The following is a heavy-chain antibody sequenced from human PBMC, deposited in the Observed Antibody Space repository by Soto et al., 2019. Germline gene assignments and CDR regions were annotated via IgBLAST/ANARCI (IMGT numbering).Heavy chain of an antibody. CDR3: AKDHLGAAMAVSLFDS. Sequence: GGSLRLSCAASGFNFDDYAMHWVRQAPGKGLEWVSGITWNSGNIAYADSVKGRFTISRDNAKNSLYLQLNSLRPEDTAFYFCAKDHLGAAMAVSLFDSRGHGALVTVSS. CDR1: GFNFDDYA. D-gene: IGHD3-16*01. J-gene: IGHJ4*01. V-gene: IGHV3-9*01. CDR2: ITWNSGNI.